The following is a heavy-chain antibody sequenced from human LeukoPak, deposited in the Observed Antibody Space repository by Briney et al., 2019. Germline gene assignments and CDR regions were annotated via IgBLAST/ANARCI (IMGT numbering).Heavy chain of an antibody. D-gene: IGHD4-17*01. CDR2: IHHSGST. CDR1: SGSLSGYS. Sequence: SETLSLTCAVSSGSLSGYSWGWIRQAPGKGLDWIGEIHHSGSTTYNSSLKNRVTISLDKPKSQFSLILTSVTAADTAVYYCTRQSGTVTPIDYWGQGILVTVSP. CDR3: TRQSGTVTPIDY. J-gene: IGHJ4*02. V-gene: IGHV4-34*01.